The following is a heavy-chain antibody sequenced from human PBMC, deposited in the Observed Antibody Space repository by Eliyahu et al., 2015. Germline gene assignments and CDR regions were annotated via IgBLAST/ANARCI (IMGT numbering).Heavy chain of an antibody. CDR1: XFXFSXKN. V-gene: IGHV3-11*01. Sequence: QVQLVESGGGLVKPGGSLRLSCEASXFXFSXKNFXCWIRQAPGKGLGWISXINSAGDAVYSADSVKGRFTTSRDNAKNSLYLQMNSVRADDTAVYYCARDAGYGSSWPGFDPWGQGTLVTVSS. D-gene: IGHD2-2*01. J-gene: IGHJ5*02. CDR2: INSAGDAV. CDR3: ARDAGYGSSWPGFDP.